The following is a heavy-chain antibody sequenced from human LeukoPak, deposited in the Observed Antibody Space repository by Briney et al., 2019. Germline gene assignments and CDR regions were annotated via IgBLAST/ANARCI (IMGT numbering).Heavy chain of an antibody. Sequence: GGSLRLSGAASAFTFSNYGMHWVRQAPGKGLEWVSYISISGTTIYYADSVKGRFTFSRDNAKNSLYLQMNSLRAEDTAVYYCARTGRLQYGDYVAFDYWGQGTLVTVSS. CDR2: ISISGTTI. CDR3: ARTGRLQYGDYVAFDY. CDR1: AFTFSNYG. V-gene: IGHV3-48*04. J-gene: IGHJ4*02. D-gene: IGHD4-17*01.